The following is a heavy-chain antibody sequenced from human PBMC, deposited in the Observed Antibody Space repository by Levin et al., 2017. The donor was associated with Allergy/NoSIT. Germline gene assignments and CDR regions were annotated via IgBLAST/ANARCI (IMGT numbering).Heavy chain of an antibody. V-gene: IGHV1-69*13. CDR3: AREVRGYSGYDYWLRDHKASWFDP. Sequence: ASVKVSCKASGGTFSSYAISWVRQAPGQGLEWMGGIIPIFGTANYAQKFQGRVTITADESTSTAYMELSSLRSEDTAVYYCAREVRGYSGYDYWLRDHKASWFDPWGQGTLVTVSS. CDR1: GGTFSSYA. D-gene: IGHD5-12*01. J-gene: IGHJ5*02. CDR2: IIPIFGTA.